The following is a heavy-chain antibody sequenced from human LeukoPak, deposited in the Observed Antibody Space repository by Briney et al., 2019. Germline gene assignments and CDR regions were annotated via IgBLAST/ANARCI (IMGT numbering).Heavy chain of an antibody. CDR3: ARATGSSSASSHSFDI. Sequence: SETLSLTCTVSGGSISSYYWSWIRQPAGKGLEWIGRIYTSGGTNYNPSLKSRVTISVDKSKNQFSLKLSSVTAADTAVYYCARATGSSSASSHSFDIWGQGTMVTVSS. D-gene: IGHD2-2*01. J-gene: IGHJ3*02. CDR1: GGSISSYY. V-gene: IGHV4-4*07. CDR2: IYTSGGT.